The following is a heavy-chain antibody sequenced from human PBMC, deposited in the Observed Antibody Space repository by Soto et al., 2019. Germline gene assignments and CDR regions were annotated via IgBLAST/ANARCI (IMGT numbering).Heavy chain of an antibody. J-gene: IGHJ4*02. CDR3: AKVHSSSWSPYFDY. Sequence: QTGGSLRLSCAASGFTFSSYGMHWVRQAPGKGLEWVAVISYDGSNKYYADSVKGRFTISRDNSKNTLYLQMNSLRAEDTAVYYCAKVHSSSWSPYFDYWGQGTLVTVSS. CDR2: ISYDGSNK. D-gene: IGHD6-13*01. CDR1: GFTFSSYG. V-gene: IGHV3-30*18.